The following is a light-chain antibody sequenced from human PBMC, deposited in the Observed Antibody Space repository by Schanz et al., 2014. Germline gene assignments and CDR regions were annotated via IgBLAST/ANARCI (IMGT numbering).Light chain of an antibody. J-gene: IGKJ4*01. V-gene: IGKV3-15*01. CDR3: QQRSNWPLT. CDR1: QSISSY. Sequence: EIVMTQSQATLSVSPGERATLSCRASQSISSYLAWYQQKPGQAPRLLIYGASNRATGIATRFSGSGFGTEFTLTISGLQSEDFAVYYCQQRSNWPLTFGGGTKVEIK. CDR2: GAS.